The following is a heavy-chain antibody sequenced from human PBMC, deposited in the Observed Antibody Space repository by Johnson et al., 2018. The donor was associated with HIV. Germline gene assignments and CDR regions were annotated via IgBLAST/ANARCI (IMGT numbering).Heavy chain of an antibody. CDR1: GFTFSSYA. J-gene: IGHJ3*02. D-gene: IGHD3-22*01. V-gene: IGHV3-30*14. CDR2: ISYDGSNK. CDR3: ARGLSSGYSGYAFDI. Sequence: VQLVESGGGVVQPGRSLRLSCAASGFTFSSYAMHWVRQAPGKGLEWVAVISYDGSNKYYADSVKGRFTISRENAKNSLYLQMNSLRAGDTAVYYCARGLSSGYSGYAFDIWGQGTMVTVSS.